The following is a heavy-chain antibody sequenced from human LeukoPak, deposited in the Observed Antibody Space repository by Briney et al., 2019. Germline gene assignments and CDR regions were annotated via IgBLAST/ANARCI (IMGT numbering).Heavy chain of an antibody. CDR2: FDPEDGET. Sequence: ASVKVSCKVSGYTLTELSMHWVRQAPGKGLEWMGGFDPEDGETIYAQKFQGRVTMTEDTSTDTAYMELYSLRSEDTAVYYCARGGRDYHDSSGFYWGQGTLVTVSS. D-gene: IGHD3-22*01. CDR1: GYTLTELS. CDR3: ARGGRDYHDSSGFY. V-gene: IGHV1-24*01. J-gene: IGHJ4*02.